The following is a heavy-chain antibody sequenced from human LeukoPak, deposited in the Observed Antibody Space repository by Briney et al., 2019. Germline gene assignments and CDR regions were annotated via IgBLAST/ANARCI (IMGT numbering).Heavy chain of an antibody. J-gene: IGHJ4*02. CDR1: GYTFTSYG. D-gene: IGHD5-24*01. V-gene: IGHV1-46*01. Sequence: ASVKVSCKASGYTFTSYGISWVRQAPGQGLEWMGMINPSGGSTKYAQKFQGRVTMTRDTSTSTVYMEPSSLRSEDTAVYYCARGPFHTYNWDYWGQGTLVSVSS. CDR3: ARGPFHTYNWDY. CDR2: INPSGGST.